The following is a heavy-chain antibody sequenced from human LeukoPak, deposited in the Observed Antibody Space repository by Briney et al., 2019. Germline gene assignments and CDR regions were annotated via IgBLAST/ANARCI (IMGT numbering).Heavy chain of an antibody. V-gene: IGHV3-74*01. J-gene: IGHJ4*02. CDR1: GFTFSSYW. CDR2: INSDWRTT. D-gene: IGHD3-22*01. Sequence: GGSLRLSCAASGFTFSSYWMHWGRQAPEEGLVLVSRINSDWRTTTYADSVGRRTTSASDNAKNAQYLRSNIMSAEATAVYCGARALLSESSVGLDYWGQGTLVTVSS. CDR3: ARALLSESSVGLDY.